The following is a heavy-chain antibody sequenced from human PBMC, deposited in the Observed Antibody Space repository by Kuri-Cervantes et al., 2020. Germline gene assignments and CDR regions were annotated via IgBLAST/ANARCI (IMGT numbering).Heavy chain of an antibody. D-gene: IGHD1-7*01. J-gene: IGHJ5*02. CDR3: ARDPWAGTTGNWFDP. CDR2: ISAYNGNT. CDR1: GYTFTSYG. V-gene: IGHV1-18*01. Sequence: ASVKVSCKASGYTFTSYGISWVRQAPGQGLEWMGWISAYNGNTNYAQKLQGRVTMTTDTSTSTAYMELRSLRSDDTAVYYCARDPWAGTTGNWFDPWGQGTLVTVSS.